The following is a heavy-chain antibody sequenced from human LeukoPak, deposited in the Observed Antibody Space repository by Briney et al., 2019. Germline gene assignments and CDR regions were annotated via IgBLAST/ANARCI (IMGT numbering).Heavy chain of an antibody. CDR2: IRSKAYGGTT. J-gene: IGHJ4*02. CDR1: GFAFGDYA. Sequence: PGRSLRLSCTASGFAFGDYAMSWVRQAPGKGLEWVGFIRSKAYGGTTEYAASVKGRFTISRDDSKSIAYLQMNSLKTEDTAVYFFTRSYGFWSGYFDYWGQGTLVTVSS. D-gene: IGHD3-3*01. CDR3: TRSYGFWSGYFDY. V-gene: IGHV3-49*04.